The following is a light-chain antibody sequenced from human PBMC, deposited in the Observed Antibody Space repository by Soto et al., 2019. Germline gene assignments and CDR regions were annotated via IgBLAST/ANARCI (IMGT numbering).Light chain of an antibody. CDR3: QSYDSSLSGHVV. CDR1: RSNIGAGYD. CDR2: GNN. Sequence: QSVLTQPPSVSGAPGQRVTISCTGSRSNIGAGYDVHWYQQLPGTAPKLLIYGNNNRPSGVPDRFSGSKSGTSASLAITGLQAEDEADYYCQSYDSSLSGHVVFGGGTKLTAL. V-gene: IGLV1-40*01. J-gene: IGLJ2*01.